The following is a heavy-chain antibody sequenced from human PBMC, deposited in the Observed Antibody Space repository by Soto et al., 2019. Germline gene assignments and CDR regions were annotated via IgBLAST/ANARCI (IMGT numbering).Heavy chain of an antibody. CDR3: ARDYSSSWWGSGWFDP. CDR2: IWYDGSNK. D-gene: IGHD6-13*01. Sequence: QVQLVESGGGVVQPGRSLRLSCAASGFTFSSYGMHWVRQAPGKGLEWVAVIWYDGSNKYYADSVKGRFTISRDNSKNTLYLQTNSLRAEDTAVYYCARDYSSSWWGSGWFDPWGQGTLVTVSS. V-gene: IGHV3-33*01. CDR1: GFTFSSYG. J-gene: IGHJ5*02.